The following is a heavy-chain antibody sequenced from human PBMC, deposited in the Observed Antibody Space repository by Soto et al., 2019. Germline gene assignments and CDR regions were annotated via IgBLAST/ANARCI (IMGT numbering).Heavy chain of an antibody. CDR1: GGSISSGSYY. V-gene: IGHV4-39*01. D-gene: IGHD3-22*01. J-gene: IGHJ3*02. CDR3: ARQTDSYYTFDAFDI. Sequence: SETLSLTCTLSGGSISSGSYYWAWLRQQPGKGLEWIGHVYYSGSTNYNPSLERRVTISVDTSKNQFSLMLSSVTVADTAVYYCARQTDSYYTFDAFDIWGQGTMVTVS. CDR2: VYYSGST.